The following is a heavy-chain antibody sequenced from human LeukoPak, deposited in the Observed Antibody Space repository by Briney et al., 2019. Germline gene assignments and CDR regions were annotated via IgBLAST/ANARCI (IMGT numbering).Heavy chain of an antibody. CDR1: GGSISSYY. V-gene: IGHV4-4*07. D-gene: IGHD2-2*02. J-gene: IGHJ3*02. CDR3: ARDIVVVPAAIRLSGGDAFDI. Sequence: SETLSLTCTVSGGSISSYYWSWIRQPAGKGLEWIGRIYTSGSTNYNPSLKSRVTMSVDTSKNQFSLKLSSVTAAHTAVYYCARDIVVVPAAIRLSGGDAFDIWGQGTMVSVS. CDR2: IYTSGST.